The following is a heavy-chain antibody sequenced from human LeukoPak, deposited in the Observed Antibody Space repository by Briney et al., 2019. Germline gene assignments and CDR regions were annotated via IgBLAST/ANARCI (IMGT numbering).Heavy chain of an antibody. CDR3: AKGKTIPAAYFDY. J-gene: IGHJ4*02. CDR1: GFTFSSYA. Sequence: GGSLRLSCAASGFTFSSYAMSWVRQAPGKGLEWVSGISWNSGSIGYVDSVKGRFTISRDNARNSLFLQMNSLRAEDTALYYCAKGKTIPAAYFDYWGQGTLVTASS. D-gene: IGHD2-2*01. CDR2: ISWNSGSI. V-gene: IGHV3-9*01.